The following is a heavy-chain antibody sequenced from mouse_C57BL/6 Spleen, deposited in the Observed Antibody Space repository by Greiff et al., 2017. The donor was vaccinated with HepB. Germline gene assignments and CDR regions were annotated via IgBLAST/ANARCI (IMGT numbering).Heavy chain of an antibody. CDR3: ASYADIYSVKLFDY. CDR1: GYNFTSYW. J-gene: IGHJ2*01. V-gene: IGHV1-64*01. Sequence: VQLQQPGAELVKPGASVKLSCTASGYNFTSYWMHWVKQRPGQGLEWIGMIHPNSGSTNYNEKFKSKATMTVDKSSSTAYMQLSSLTSEDSAVYYCASYADIYSVKLFDYWGQGTTLTVSS. CDR2: IHPNSGST. D-gene: IGHD1-1*02.